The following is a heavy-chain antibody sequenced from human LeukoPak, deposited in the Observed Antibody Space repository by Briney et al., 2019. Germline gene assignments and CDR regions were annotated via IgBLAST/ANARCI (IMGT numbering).Heavy chain of an antibody. CDR1: GFTFSSYS. V-gene: IGHV3-21*01. CDR2: ISSSSSYI. D-gene: IGHD3-9*01. J-gene: IGHJ6*02. CDR3: ARGHYDTSPDYYYGMDV. Sequence: PGGSLRLSCAASGFTFSSYSMNWVRQAPGKGLEWVSSISSSSSYIYYADSVKGRFTISRDNSKNTLYLQMNSLRAEDTAVYYCARGHYDTSPDYYYGMDVWGQGTTVTVSS.